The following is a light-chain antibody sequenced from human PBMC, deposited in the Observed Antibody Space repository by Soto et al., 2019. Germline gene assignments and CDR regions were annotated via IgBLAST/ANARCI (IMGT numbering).Light chain of an antibody. CDR3: SSYTSSSTRV. J-gene: IGLJ2*01. CDR1: SSDVGGYNY. V-gene: IGLV2-14*01. Sequence: QSALTQPASVSGSPGQSITISCTGTSSDVGGYNYVSWYQQHPGKAPKLMIYDVSNRPSGVSNRFSGSKSGNTASLTISGLQAEEEAAYYCSSYTSSSTRVFGGGTKVTV. CDR2: DVS.